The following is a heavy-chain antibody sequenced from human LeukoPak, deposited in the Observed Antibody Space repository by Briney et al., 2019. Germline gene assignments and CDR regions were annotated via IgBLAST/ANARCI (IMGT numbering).Heavy chain of an antibody. CDR2: IYYSGST. CDR1: GGSISSSSYY. Sequence: KPSETLSLTCTVSGGSISSSSYYWGWIRQPPGKGLEWIGSIYYSGSTYYNPSLKSRVTISVDRSKNQFSLKLSSVTAADTAVYYCARAPPPYSGSYCGGLRDYWGQGTLVTVSS. CDR3: ARAPPPYSGSYCGGLRDY. V-gene: IGHV4-39*07. D-gene: IGHD1-26*01. J-gene: IGHJ4*02.